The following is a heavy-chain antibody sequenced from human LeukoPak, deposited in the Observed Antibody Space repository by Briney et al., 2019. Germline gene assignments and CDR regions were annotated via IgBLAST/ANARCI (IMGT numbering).Heavy chain of an antibody. CDR1: GGTFSSYA. CDR3: ARVNGRFTQYAFDI. V-gene: IGHV1-69*13. J-gene: IGHJ3*02. Sequence: ASVKVSCKASGGTFSSYAISWVRQAPGQGLEWMGGIIPIFGTANYAQKFQGRVTITADESTSTAYMELSSLRSEDTAVYFCARVNGRFTQYAFDIWGQGTMVTVSS. D-gene: IGHD2-8*01. CDR2: IIPIFGTA.